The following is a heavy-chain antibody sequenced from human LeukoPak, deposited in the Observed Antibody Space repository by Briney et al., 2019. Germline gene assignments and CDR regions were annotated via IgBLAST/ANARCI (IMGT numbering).Heavy chain of an antibody. V-gene: IGHV3-48*01. CDR1: GFAFSSYA. J-gene: IGHJ4*02. D-gene: IGHD2-2*01. Sequence: GGSLRLSCAASGFAFSSYAMSWVRQAPGKGLEWVSYISSSSSTIYYADSVKGRFTISRDNAKNSLYLQMNSLRAEDTAVYYCARRGYCSSTSCYSLDYWGQGTLVTVSS. CDR2: ISSSSSTI. CDR3: ARRGYCSSTSCYSLDY.